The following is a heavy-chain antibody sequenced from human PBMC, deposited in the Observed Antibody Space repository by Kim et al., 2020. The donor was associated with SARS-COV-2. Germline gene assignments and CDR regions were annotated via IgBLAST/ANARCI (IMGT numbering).Heavy chain of an antibody. CDR1: GFTFTSYA. J-gene: IGHJ4*02. CDR3: AKDRQSGSYWGDSSDY. V-gene: IGHV3-23*01. Sequence: GGSLRLSCVASGFTFTSYAMSWVRQAPGKGLEWVSAISGSGDTTYYADSVRGRFTISRDRSKNTVFLQMNSLRTEDTAVYYCAKDRQSGSYWGDSSDYWGQGTLVTVSS. CDR2: ISGSGDTT. D-gene: IGHD1-26*01.